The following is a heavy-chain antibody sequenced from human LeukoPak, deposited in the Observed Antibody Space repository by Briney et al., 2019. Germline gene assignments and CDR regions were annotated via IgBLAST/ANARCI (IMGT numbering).Heavy chain of an antibody. CDR1: GFTFSSYS. CDR3: AREREYSNYGEFDY. D-gene: IGHD4-11*01. J-gene: IGHJ4*02. CDR2: ISSSSSTI. Sequence: PGGSLRLSCAASGFTFSSYSMNWVRQAPGKGLEWVSYISSSSSTIYYADSVKGRFTISRDNAKNSLYLQMNSLRAEDTAVYYCAREREYSNYGEFDYWGQGTLVTVSS. V-gene: IGHV3-48*04.